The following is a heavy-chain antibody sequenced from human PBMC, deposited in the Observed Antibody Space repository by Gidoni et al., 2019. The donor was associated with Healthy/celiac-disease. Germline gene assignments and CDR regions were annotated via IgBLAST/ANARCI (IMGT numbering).Heavy chain of an antibody. Sequence: EVQLVESGGGLVKPGGALRLSCAASGYTLSNAWMSWVRQAPGKGLAWVGRIKSKTDGGTTDYAAPVKGRFTISRDDSKNTLYLQMNSLKAEDTAVYYCTTGASFLDIVADDYWGQGTLVTVSS. D-gene: IGHD5-12*01. V-gene: IGHV3-15*01. CDR2: IKSKTDGGTT. J-gene: IGHJ4*02. CDR1: GYTLSNAW. CDR3: TTGASFLDIVADDY.